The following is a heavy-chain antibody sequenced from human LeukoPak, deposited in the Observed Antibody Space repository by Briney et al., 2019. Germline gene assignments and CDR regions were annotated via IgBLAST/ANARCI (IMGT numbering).Heavy chain of an antibody. CDR3: ARDNDSYTFDY. CDR1: GGSISSGGYY. Sequence: PSQTLSLTCTVSGGSISSGGYYWSWIRQHPGKGLEWIGYIYYSGSTYYNPSLKSRVTISVDTSKNQFSLKLRSVTAADTAVYYCARDNDSYTFDYWGQGTLVTVSS. V-gene: IGHV4-31*03. J-gene: IGHJ4*02. D-gene: IGHD2-8*01. CDR2: IYYSGST.